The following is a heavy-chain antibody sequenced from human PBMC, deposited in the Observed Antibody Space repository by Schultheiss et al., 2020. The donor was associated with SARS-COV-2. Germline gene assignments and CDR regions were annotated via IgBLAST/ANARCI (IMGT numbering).Heavy chain of an antibody. CDR3: AIQGSSSRYYYGMDV. J-gene: IGHJ6*02. V-gene: IGHV4-34*01. Sequence: SQTLSLTCAVYGGSFSGYYWSWIRQPPGKGLEWIGYIYYSGSTNYNPSLKSRVTISVDTSKNQFSLKLSSVTAADTAVYYCAIQGSSSRYYYGMDVWGQGTTVTVSS. CDR2: IYYSGST. D-gene: IGHD6-6*01. CDR1: GGSFSGYY.